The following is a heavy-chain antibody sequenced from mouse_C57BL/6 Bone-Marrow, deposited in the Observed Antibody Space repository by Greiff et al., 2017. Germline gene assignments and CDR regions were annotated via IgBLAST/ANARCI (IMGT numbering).Heavy chain of an antibody. CDR3: ASPLYDSSPAWFAY. CDR1: GYTFTSYG. D-gene: IGHD1-1*01. Sequence: QVQLQQSGAELARPGASVKLSCKASGYTFTSYGISWVKQRTGQGLEWIGEIYPRSGNTYYNEKFKGQATLTADKSSRTPYMELRSLTSENSAVDFCASPLYDSSPAWFAYWGQGTLVTVSA. CDR2: IYPRSGNT. J-gene: IGHJ3*01. V-gene: IGHV1-81*01.